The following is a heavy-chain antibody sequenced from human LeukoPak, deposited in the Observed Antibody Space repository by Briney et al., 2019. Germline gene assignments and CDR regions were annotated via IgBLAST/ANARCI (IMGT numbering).Heavy chain of an antibody. D-gene: IGHD2-15*01. CDR2: ISSSGSTI. Sequence: GGSLRLSCAASGFTFSDYYMSWIRQAPGKGLEWVSYISSSGSTIYYADSVKGRFTISRDNAKNSLYLQMNSLRAEDTAVYYCARDLSSGAVVTDYWGQGTLLTVSS. CDR1: GFTFSDYY. CDR3: ARDLSSGAVVTDY. J-gene: IGHJ4*02. V-gene: IGHV3-11*04.